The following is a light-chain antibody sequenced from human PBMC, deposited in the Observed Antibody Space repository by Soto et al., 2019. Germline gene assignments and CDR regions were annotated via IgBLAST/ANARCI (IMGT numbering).Light chain of an antibody. CDR2: DAS. CDR3: QQYNNWPPSWT. V-gene: IGKV1-5*01. J-gene: IGKJ1*01. CDR1: QSISSW. Sequence: DIQMTQSPSTLSASVGDRVTITCRASQSISSWLAWYQQKPGKAPKLLIYDASSLESGVPSRFSGSGSGTDFTLTISSLQSEDFAVYYCQQYNNWPPSWTFGQGTKVDI.